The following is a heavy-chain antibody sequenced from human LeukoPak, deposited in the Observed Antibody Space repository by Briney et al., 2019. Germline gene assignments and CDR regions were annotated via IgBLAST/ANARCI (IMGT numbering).Heavy chain of an antibody. CDR2: IIPILGIA. CDR3: ARGVGG. CDR1: GYTLTELS. J-gene: IGHJ3*01. D-gene: IGHD1-26*01. Sequence: ASVKVSCKVSGYTLTELSMHWVRQAPGQGLEWMGRIIPILGIANYAQKFQGRVTITADKSTSTAYMELSSLRSEDTAVYYCARGVGGWGQGTMVTVSS. V-gene: IGHV1-69*04.